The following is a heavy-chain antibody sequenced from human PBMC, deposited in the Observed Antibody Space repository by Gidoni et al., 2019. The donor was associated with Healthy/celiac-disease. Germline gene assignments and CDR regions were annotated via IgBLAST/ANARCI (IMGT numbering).Heavy chain of an antibody. CDR3: SRGYRALGDQYDYMDV. Sequence: EVQLVESGGGLVQPGRSLRLSCTTSGFSFPDYSGIWFRQAPGKGLEWVGFIRIKAYGVTTDYAASVEGRFAISRDDSKSIAYLQMNSLKTEDTGLYYCSRGYRALGDQYDYMDVWGKGTTVAVSS. V-gene: IGHV3-49*03. CDR2: IRIKAYGVTT. CDR1: GFSFPDYS. D-gene: IGHD5-12*01. J-gene: IGHJ6*03.